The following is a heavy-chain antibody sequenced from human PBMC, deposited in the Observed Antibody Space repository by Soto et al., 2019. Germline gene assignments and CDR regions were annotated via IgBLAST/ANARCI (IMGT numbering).Heavy chain of an antibody. CDR2: IYYSGST. CDR3: ATYSSSWRNYFDY. D-gene: IGHD6-13*01. CDR1: GGSVISGSYY. V-gene: IGHV4-61*01. Sequence: SETLSLTCTVSGGSVISGSYYWSWIRQPPGKGLEWIGYIYYSGSTNYNPSLKSRVTISVDTSKNQFSLKLSSVTAADTAVYYCATYSSSWRNYFDYWGQGTLVTVSS. J-gene: IGHJ4*02.